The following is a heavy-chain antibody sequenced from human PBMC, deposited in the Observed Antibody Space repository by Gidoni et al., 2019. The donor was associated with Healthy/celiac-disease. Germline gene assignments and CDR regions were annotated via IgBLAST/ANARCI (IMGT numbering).Heavy chain of an antibody. CDR2: IWYDGSNK. D-gene: IGHD4-4*01. CDR1: GFTFSSYG. V-gene: IGHV3-33*01. J-gene: IGHJ3*02. CDR3: AREDYTVSAFDI. Sequence: QVQLVESGGGVVQPGRSLRLSCAASGFTFSSYGMHWVRQAPGKGLEWVAVIWYDGSNKYYADSVKGRFTISRDNSKNTLYLQMNSLRAEDTAVYYCAREDYTVSAFDIWGQGTMVTVSS.